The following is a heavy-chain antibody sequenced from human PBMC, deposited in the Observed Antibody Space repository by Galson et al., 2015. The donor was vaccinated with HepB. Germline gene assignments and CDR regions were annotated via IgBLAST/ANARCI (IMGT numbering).Heavy chain of an antibody. D-gene: IGHD3-10*01. CDR3: TRSSGSYLDGAFDL. CDR2: ISGYSGDT. J-gene: IGHJ3*01. Sequence: SVKVSCKASGYTFSNYGVNWVRQAPGQGLEWVGWISGYSGDTYYAQKVQGRVTMTTETSTNIAYMELGGLRHDDTALYFCTRSSGSYLDGAFDLWGQGTMVTVSS. V-gene: IGHV1-18*01. CDR1: GYTFSNYG.